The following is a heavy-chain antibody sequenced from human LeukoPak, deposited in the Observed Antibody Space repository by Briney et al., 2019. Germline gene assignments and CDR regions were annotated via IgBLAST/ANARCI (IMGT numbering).Heavy chain of an antibody. Sequence: GESLRLSWAVSGFTFSDTYMTWIRQAPGKGLESLSYISPSGTDISYADSVKGRFTISRHNAKNSLYLQMNSLRVEDTAVYYCTRDPRNLDYWGEGTLVTVSS. V-gene: IGHV3-11*01. J-gene: IGHJ4*02. D-gene: IGHD1-14*01. CDR1: GFTFSDTY. CDR2: ISPSGTDI. CDR3: TRDPRNLDY.